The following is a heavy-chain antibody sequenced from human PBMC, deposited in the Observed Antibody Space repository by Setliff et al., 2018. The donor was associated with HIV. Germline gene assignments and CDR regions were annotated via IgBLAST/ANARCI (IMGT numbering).Heavy chain of an antibody. J-gene: IGHJ2*01. Sequence: ASVKVSCKASGGTFSSYRISWVRQAPGQGLEWMGIINPSGNPTYAQGFTGRFVFSLDTSVSTAYLQISSLKAEDTAMYYCARGGTHYDFWSGYRLGYVDLWGRGALVTVSS. CDR2: INPSGNP. V-gene: IGHV7-4-1*02. D-gene: IGHD3-3*01. CDR1: GGTFSSYR. CDR3: ARGGTHYDFWSGYRLGYVDL.